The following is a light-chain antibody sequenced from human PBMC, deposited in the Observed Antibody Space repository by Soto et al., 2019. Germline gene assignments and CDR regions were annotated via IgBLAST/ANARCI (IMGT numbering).Light chain of an antibody. CDR3: VAWDDSLNGYVV. CDR2: SNN. CDR1: SSNIGSNT. Sequence: LLTQPPSASGTPGQRVTISCSGSSSNIGSNTVNWYQQLPGTAPKLVIYSNNQRPSGVPDRFSGSKSGTSASLAISGLQSEDEADYYCVAWDDSLNGYVVFGGGTKLTVL. V-gene: IGLV1-44*01. J-gene: IGLJ2*01.